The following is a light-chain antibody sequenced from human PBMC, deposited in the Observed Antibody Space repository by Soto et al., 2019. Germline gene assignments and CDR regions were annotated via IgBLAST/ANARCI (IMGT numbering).Light chain of an antibody. CDR3: QQSSSTTYT. CDR1: QSISTS. V-gene: IGKV1-39*01. J-gene: IGKJ2*01. Sequence: DIQMTQSPSSLSASVGDRVTITCRASQSISTSLNWYQQKPGKAHKFLIYAASSLQSGVPSRFSGSGSGTDFTLTISSLQREDFATYYCQQSSSTTYTFRQGTKVDIX. CDR2: AAS.